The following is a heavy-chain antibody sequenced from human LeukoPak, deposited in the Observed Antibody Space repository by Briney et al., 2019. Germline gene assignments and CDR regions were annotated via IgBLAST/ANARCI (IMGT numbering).Heavy chain of an antibody. CDR1: GGTFSSYA. V-gene: IGHV1-69*06. J-gene: IGHJ3*02. CDR3: ARGTAVAVDAFDI. Sequence: ASVTVSCKASGGTFSSYAISWVRQAPGQGLEWMGGIIPIFGTANYAQKFQGRVTITADKSTSTAYMELSSLRSEDTAVYYCARGTAVAVDAFDIWGQGTMVTVSS. CDR2: IIPIFGTA. D-gene: IGHD6-19*01.